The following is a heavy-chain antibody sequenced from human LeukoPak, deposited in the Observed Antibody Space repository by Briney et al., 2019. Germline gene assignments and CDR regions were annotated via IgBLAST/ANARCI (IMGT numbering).Heavy chain of an antibody. D-gene: IGHD6-13*01. CDR3: ARIVIAAAGREDY. CDR2: ISSSSSYT. V-gene: IGHV3-11*06. Sequence: GGSLRLSCAASGFTFSDYYMSWIRQAPGKGLEWVSYISSSSSYTNYADSVKGRFSISRDNAKSSLYLQMNSLRAEDTAVYYCARIVIAAAGREDYWGQGTLVTVSS. J-gene: IGHJ4*02. CDR1: GFTFSDYY.